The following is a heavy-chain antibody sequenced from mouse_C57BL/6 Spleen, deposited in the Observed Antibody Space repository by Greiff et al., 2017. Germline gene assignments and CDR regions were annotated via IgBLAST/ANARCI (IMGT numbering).Heavy chain of an antibody. V-gene: IGHV1-82*01. CDR2: IYPGDGGT. Sequence: VKLMESGPELVKPGASVKISCTASGYAFSSSWMYWVKQRPGKGLAWIGRIYPGDGGTNYNGKFKGKATLTADKSSSTAYMQLSSLTSEDSAVYFYARPGLRDWYFEVWGTGATVTVSS. J-gene: IGHJ1*03. D-gene: IGHD1-1*01. CDR1: GYAFSSSW. CDR3: ARPGLRDWYFEV.